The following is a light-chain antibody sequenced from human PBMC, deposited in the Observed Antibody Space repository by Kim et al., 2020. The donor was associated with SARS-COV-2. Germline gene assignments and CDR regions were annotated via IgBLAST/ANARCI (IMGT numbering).Light chain of an antibody. CDR3: QKYNGAPWT. CDR2: AAS. CDR1: LAITKY. J-gene: IGKJ1*01. V-gene: IGKV1-27*01. Sequence: DIQMTQSPSSLSASIRDRVTITCRASLAITKYLAWYQQKPGKPPKVLISAASTLQSGVPSRFSGSGSGTDFTLTISSLQPEDVATYYCQKYNGAPWTFGQGTKVEIK.